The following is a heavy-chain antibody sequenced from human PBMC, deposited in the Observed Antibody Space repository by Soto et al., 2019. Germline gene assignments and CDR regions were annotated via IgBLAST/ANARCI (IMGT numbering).Heavy chain of an antibody. D-gene: IGHD6-19*01. CDR3: ASPALTGTAGLEF. V-gene: IGHV1-2*02. Sequence: ASVKVSCKASGYTFSGFYMHWVRQAPGQGLEWMGWINPNSGGTKSAEKFQGRVTMTRDTSISTAYMELSRLTSDDTAVYYCASPALTGTAGLEFWGQATQVSVS. J-gene: IGHJ3*01. CDR2: INPNSGGT. CDR1: GYTFSGFY.